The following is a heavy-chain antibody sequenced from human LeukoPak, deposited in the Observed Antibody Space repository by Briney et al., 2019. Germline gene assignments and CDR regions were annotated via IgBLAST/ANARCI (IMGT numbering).Heavy chain of an antibody. V-gene: IGHV3-7*01. J-gene: IGHJ4*02. CDR1: GFTFSSYW. CDR3: ALNPDYYGSGSFDY. CDR2: IKEDGSEK. D-gene: IGHD3-10*01. Sequence: GGSLRLSCAASGFTFSSYWMSWVRQAPGKGLEWVADIKEDGSEKYYVDSVKGRYTISRDNAKNSLYLQMNSLRAEDTAVYYCALNPDYYGSGSFDYWGQGTLVTVSS.